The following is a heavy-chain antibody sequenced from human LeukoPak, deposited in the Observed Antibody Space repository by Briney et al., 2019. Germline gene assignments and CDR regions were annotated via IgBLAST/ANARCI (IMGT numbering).Heavy chain of an antibody. Sequence: GGSLRLSCAASGFTVSSNYMSWVRQAPGKGLEWVSVIYSGGSTYYADSVKGRFTISRDNSKNTLYLQMNSLRAEDTAVYYCARECYSSSSWYFDYWGQGTLVTVSS. CDR3: ARECYSSSSWYFDY. D-gene: IGHD6-6*01. CDR2: IYSGGST. V-gene: IGHV3-53*01. J-gene: IGHJ4*02. CDR1: GFTVSSNY.